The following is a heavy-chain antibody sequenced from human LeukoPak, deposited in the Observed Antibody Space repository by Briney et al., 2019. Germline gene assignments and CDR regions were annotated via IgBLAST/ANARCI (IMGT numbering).Heavy chain of an antibody. CDR3: ARDVGRWYWGWFDP. CDR2: IYYSGST. CDR1: GGSISSYY. Sequence: PSETLSLTCTVSGGSISSYYWSWIRQHPGKGLEWIGYIYYSGSTYYNPSLKSRVTISVDTSKNQFSLKLSSVTAADTAVYYCARDVGRWYWGWFDPWGQGTLVTVSS. J-gene: IGHJ5*02. V-gene: IGHV4-59*06. D-gene: IGHD2-8*02.